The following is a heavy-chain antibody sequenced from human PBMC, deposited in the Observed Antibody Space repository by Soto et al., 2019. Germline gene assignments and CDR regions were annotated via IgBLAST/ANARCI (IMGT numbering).Heavy chain of an antibody. CDR3: AKDIGLAATGGMDV. CDR1: GFTFSQFG. CDR2: IVFDGSNE. D-gene: IGHD6-19*01. V-gene: IGHV3-30-3*02. Sequence: PGGSLRLSCAASGFTFSQFGMHWVRQAPGKGLDWVSAIVFDGSNEFYADSVKGRFTISRDHSENKLYLQMNRLTTDDTAVYYCAKDIGLAATGGMDVWGQGTTVTVSS. J-gene: IGHJ6*02.